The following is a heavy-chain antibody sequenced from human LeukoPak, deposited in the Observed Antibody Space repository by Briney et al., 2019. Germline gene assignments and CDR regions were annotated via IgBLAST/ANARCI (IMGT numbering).Heavy chain of an antibody. CDR1: GFTFSSYW. D-gene: IGHD3-9*01. V-gene: IGHV3-7*01. CDR2: IKQDGSEK. J-gene: IGHJ4*02. CDR3: ARDGIRYHVGYYFDY. Sequence: GGSLRLSCAASGFTFSSYWMSWVRQAPGKGLEWVANIKQDGSEKYYVDSVKGRFTISRDNAKNSLYLQMNSLRAEDTAVYYCARDGIRYHVGYYFDYWGQGTLVTVSS.